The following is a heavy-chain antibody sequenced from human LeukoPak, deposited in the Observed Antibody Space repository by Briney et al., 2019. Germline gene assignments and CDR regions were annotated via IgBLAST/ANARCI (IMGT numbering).Heavy chain of an antibody. V-gene: IGHV1-18*01. CDR2: ISAYNGNT. CDR1: DYTFTSYG. CDR3: ARERRSNIVMVTASYYFDY. D-gene: IGHD2-21*02. J-gene: IGHJ4*02. Sequence: GASVKVSCKASDYTFTSYGISWVRQAPGQGLEWMGWISAYNGNTNYAQKLQGRVTMTTDTSTSTAYMELRSLRSDDTAVYYCARERRSNIVMVTASYYFDYWGQGTLVTVSS.